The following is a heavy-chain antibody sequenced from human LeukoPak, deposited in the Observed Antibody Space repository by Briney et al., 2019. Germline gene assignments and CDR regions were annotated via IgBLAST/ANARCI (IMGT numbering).Heavy chain of an antibody. CDR1: GYTFTSYA. CDR2: INTNTGNP. CDR3: ARDYYGSGSYIGAFDI. J-gene: IGHJ3*02. D-gene: IGHD3-10*01. Sequence: GASVKVSCKASGYTFTSYAMNWVRQAPGQGLEWMGWINTNTGNPTYAQGFTGRFVFSLDTSVSTAYLQISSLKAEDTAVYYCARDYYGSGSYIGAFDIWGQGTMVTVSS. V-gene: IGHV7-4-1*02.